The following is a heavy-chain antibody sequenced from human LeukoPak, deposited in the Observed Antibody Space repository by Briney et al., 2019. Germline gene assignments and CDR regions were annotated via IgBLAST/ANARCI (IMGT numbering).Heavy chain of an antibody. CDR3: ARVKSGYIKPGFDY. CDR2: ISSSGSTI. Sequence: SGGSLRLSCAASGFTFSSYEMNWVRQAPGKGLEWVSYISSSGSTIYYADSVKGRFTISRDNAKNSLYLQMNSLRAEDTAVYYCARVKSGYIKPGFDYWGQGTLVTVSS. CDR1: GFTFSSYE. D-gene: IGHD5-12*01. V-gene: IGHV3-48*03. J-gene: IGHJ4*02.